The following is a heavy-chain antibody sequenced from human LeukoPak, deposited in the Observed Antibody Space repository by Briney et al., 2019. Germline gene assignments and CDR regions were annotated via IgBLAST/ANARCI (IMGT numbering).Heavy chain of an antibody. Sequence: PSETLSLTRTVSVGSISSYYWSWIRQPAGKGLEWIGYIYYSGSTNYNPSLKSRVTISVDTSKNQFSLKLSSVTAADTAVYYCARVERELVRGVHHYYMDVWGKRTTVTVSS. CDR2: IYYSGST. V-gene: IGHV4-59*08. CDR3: ARVERELVRGVHHYYMDV. CDR1: VGSISSYY. D-gene: IGHD3-10*01. J-gene: IGHJ6*03.